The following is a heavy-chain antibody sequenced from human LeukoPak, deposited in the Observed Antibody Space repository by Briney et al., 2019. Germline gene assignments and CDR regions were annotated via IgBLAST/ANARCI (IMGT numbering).Heavy chain of an antibody. CDR2: ISGSGGST. CDR1: GFTFSSYA. Sequence: AGGSLRLSCAASGFTFSSYAMSWVRQAPGKGLEGVSAISGSGGSTYYADSVKGRFTISRDNSKNTLYLQMNSLRAEDTAVYYCAKVRFLEWSEGGMDVWGQGTTVTVSS. V-gene: IGHV3-23*01. CDR3: AKVRFLEWSEGGMDV. J-gene: IGHJ6*02. D-gene: IGHD3-3*01.